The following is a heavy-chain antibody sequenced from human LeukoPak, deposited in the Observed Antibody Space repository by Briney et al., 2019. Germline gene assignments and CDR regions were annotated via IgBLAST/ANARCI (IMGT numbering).Heavy chain of an antibody. V-gene: IGHV1-2*02. CDR3: ATPYGSGTDDAFDI. J-gene: IGHJ3*02. CDR1: GYTFTGYY. CDR2: INPNSGGT. Sequence: GASVKVSCKASGYTFTGYYMHWVRQAPGQGLEWMGCINPNSGGTNSAQKFQGRVTMTRDTSISTAYIELSRLRSDDTAVYYCATPYGSGTDDAFDIWGQGTMVTVSS. D-gene: IGHD3-10*01.